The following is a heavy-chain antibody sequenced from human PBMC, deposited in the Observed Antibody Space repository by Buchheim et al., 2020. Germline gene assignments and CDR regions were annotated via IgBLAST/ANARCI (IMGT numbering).Heavy chain of an antibody. CDR1: GFTFSSYE. CDR2: ISSSVTTR. Sequence: EVQLVESGGGLVQPGGSLRLSCEASGFTFSSYEMNWVRQAPGKGLEWVSYISSSVTTRSYADSVKGRFTISRDNAKNSLYLQMNSLTVEDTALYYCARMARDGYHSIDYWGKGTL. CDR3: ARMARDGYHSIDY. D-gene: IGHD5-24*01. J-gene: IGHJ4*02. V-gene: IGHV3-48*03.